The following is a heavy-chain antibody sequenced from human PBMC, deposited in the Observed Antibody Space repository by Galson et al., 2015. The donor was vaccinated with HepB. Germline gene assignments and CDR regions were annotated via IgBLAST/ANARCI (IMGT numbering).Heavy chain of an antibody. CDR3: ARLGVLFDSSAYHYYYFDY. CDR2: IIPILGAT. CDR1: GSTLTNYA. D-gene: IGHD3-22*01. J-gene: IGHJ4*02. V-gene: IGHV1-69*13. Sequence: SVKVSCKASGSTLTNYAFSWVRQAPGQGLEWMGGIIPILGATTYEQKFQDRLTITADASTSTTSMDLSSLGSEDTAVYYCARLGVLFDSSAYHYYYFDYWGQGSLVTVSS.